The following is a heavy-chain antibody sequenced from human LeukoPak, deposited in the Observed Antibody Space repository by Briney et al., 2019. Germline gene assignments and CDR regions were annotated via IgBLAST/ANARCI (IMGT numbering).Heavy chain of an antibody. J-gene: IGHJ4*02. CDR1: SLSGDY. CDR3: ARHVGYYFDH. CDR2: IHQSGHT. V-gene: IGHV4-34*01. D-gene: IGHD1-26*01. Sequence: PSETLSLTCGSLSGDYWSWIRQPPGKGLEWIGQIHQSGHTIYNPSLMSRVTISIDTSKNQFSLILSSVTAADTAVYYCARHVGYYFDHWGQGTLVTVSS.